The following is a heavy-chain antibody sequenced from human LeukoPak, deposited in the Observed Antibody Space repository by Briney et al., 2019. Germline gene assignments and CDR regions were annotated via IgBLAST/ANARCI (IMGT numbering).Heavy chain of an antibody. D-gene: IGHD4-17*01. CDR2: ISSSGSTI. J-gene: IGHJ4*02. Sequence: GGSLRLSCAASGFTVSSYEMNWVRQAPGKGLEWVSYISSSGSTIYYTDSVRGRFTISRDNAKNSLYLQMNSLRAEDTAVYYCAREFDYGDYMDYWGQGTLVTVSS. CDR1: GFTVSSYE. CDR3: AREFDYGDYMDY. V-gene: IGHV3-48*03.